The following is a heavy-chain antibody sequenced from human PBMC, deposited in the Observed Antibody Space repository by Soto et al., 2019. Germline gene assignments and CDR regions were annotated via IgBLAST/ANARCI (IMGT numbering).Heavy chain of an antibody. V-gene: IGHV4-39*01. Sequence: SETLSLTCTVSGGSISTSSYYWGWIRQPPGKGLEWIGAIYYSGYTYYNPSLKSRVTISVDTSKNQFSLKLNSVTAADTAVYYCARHFPSIAAAGTELDYWGQGTLVTVSS. D-gene: IGHD6-13*01. CDR2: IYYSGYT. CDR1: GGSISTSSYY. J-gene: IGHJ4*02. CDR3: ARHFPSIAAAGTELDY.